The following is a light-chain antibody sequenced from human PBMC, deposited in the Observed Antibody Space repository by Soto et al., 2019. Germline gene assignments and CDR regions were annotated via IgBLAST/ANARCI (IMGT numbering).Light chain of an antibody. J-gene: IGLJ2*01. Sequence: QSALTQPASVSGSPGQSITTSCTGTSSDVGSYNLVSWYQQHPGKAPKLMIYEGSKRPSGVSNRFSGSKSGNTASLTISGLQTEDEADYYCCSFVGSSTVVFGGGTKVTVL. V-gene: IGLV2-23*01. CDR1: SSDVGSYNL. CDR2: EGS. CDR3: CSFVGSSTVV.